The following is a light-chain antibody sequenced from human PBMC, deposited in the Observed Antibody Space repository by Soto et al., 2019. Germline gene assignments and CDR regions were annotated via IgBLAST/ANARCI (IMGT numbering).Light chain of an antibody. CDR3: GSYTTSSTDV. Sequence: QSALTQPASVSGSPGQSIAISCPGTSCDVGNYNFVSLYQQHPGKAPKLMIYDVSNRPSGISNRFSGSKSGNTASLTISGLQAEDEADYYCGSYTTSSTDVFGTGTKVTVL. V-gene: IGLV2-14*03. CDR1: SCDVGNYNF. J-gene: IGLJ1*01. CDR2: DVS.